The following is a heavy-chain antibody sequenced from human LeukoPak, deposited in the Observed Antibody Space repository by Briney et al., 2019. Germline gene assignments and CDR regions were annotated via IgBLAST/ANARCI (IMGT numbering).Heavy chain of an antibody. CDR1: GFSFSSYG. CDR3: AKISGSDILTGYSAHYYYYYMDV. J-gene: IGHJ6*03. D-gene: IGHD3-9*01. V-gene: IGHV3-23*01. CDR2: ISVGGGST. Sequence: QAGRSLRLSRAAAGFSFSSYGIGSARHQAGGWRGWVTAISVGGGSTFYAVCVKGRLTISRNNSNNSFCLQMNSLRADDTAVYYCAKISGSDILTGYSAHYYYYYMDVWGKGTTVTISS.